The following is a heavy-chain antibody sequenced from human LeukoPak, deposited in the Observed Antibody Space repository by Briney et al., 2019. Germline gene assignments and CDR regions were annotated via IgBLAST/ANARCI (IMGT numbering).Heavy chain of an antibody. D-gene: IGHD6-19*01. Sequence: GGSLRLSCAASGFTFSSFWMTWVRQAPGKGLEWVANIKQDGSEKYYVDSVKGRFTISKDNAKSSLYLQMNSLRAEDTALYYCAKGSLEGVGSGWYYFDYWGQGTLVTVSS. V-gene: IGHV3-7*03. J-gene: IGHJ4*02. CDR1: GFTFSSFW. CDR2: IKQDGSEK. CDR3: AKGSLEGVGSGWYYFDY.